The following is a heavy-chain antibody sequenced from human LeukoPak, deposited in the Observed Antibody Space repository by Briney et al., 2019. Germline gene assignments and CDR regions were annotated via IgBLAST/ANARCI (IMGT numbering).Heavy chain of an antibody. Sequence: PSETLSLTCTVSGGSIYSTNYYWGWIRQAPLKGLEWIANVYYSGSTQDNPSLKSRFTISVDTSKNQFSLRPSSVTAADTAVYYCARLRIAVTSFDYWGQGGPATVSS. CDR2: VYYSGST. CDR1: GGSIYSTNYY. J-gene: IGHJ4*02. V-gene: IGHV4-39*01. D-gene: IGHD4-17*01. CDR3: ARLRIAVTSFDY.